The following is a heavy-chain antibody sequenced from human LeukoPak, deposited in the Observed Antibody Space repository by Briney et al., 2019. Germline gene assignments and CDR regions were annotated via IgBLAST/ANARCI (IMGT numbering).Heavy chain of an antibody. V-gene: IGHV1-2*06. Sequence: ASVKVSCKASGYTFTSYGISWVRQAPGQGLEWMGRINPNSGGTNYAQKFQGRVTMTRDTSISTAYMELSRLRSDDTAVYYCARVKGAVGATSTVFDYWGQGTLVTVSS. CDR3: ARVKGAVGATSTVFDY. D-gene: IGHD1-26*01. J-gene: IGHJ4*02. CDR2: INPNSGGT. CDR1: GYTFTSYG.